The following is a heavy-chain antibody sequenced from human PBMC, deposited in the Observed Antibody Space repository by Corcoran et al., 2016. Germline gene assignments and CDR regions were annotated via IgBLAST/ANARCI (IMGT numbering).Heavy chain of an antibody. V-gene: IGHV3-15*07. CDR3: TTWFGPLGY. Sequence: EVQLVESGGGLVKPGGSLRLSCAASGFTFSNAWMNWVRQGPGKGLEWVGRIKDKTDGGTTDCAAPVKGRFTISRAASKNTLSLQMKSLESEDTAVDYCTTWFGPLGYWGQGTLVTVSS. CDR1: GFTFSNAW. J-gene: IGHJ4*02. D-gene: IGHD3-10*01. CDR2: IKDKTDGGTT.